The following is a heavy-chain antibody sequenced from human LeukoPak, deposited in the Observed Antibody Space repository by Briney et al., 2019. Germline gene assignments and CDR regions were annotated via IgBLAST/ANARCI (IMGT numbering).Heavy chain of an antibody. CDR2: IYYNGST. CDR1: GGSISSYY. V-gene: IGHV4-59*01. CDR3: ARSSLADYVWGSYRFNWFDP. Sequence: SETLSLTCTVSGGSISSYYWSWIRQPPGKGLEWIGYIYYNGSTNYNPSLKSRVTISVDTSKNQFSLKLSSVTAADTAVYYCARSSLADYVWGSYRFNWFDPWGQGTLVTVSS. J-gene: IGHJ5*02. D-gene: IGHD3-16*02.